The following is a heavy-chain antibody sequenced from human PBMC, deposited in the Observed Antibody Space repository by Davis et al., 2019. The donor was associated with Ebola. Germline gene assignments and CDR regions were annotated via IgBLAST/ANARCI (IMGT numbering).Heavy chain of an antibody. CDR3: ARVRGWDFWSGYENPPFDP. CDR2: IIPILGTA. Sequence: SVKVSCKASGGTFSSYTITWVRQAPGQGLEWMGRIIPILGTANYAQKFQGRVTITRDTSASTAYMELSSLRSEDTAVYYCARVRGWDFWSGYENPPFDPWGQGTLVTVSS. CDR1: GGTFSSYT. D-gene: IGHD3-3*01. V-gene: IGHV1-69*08. J-gene: IGHJ5*02.